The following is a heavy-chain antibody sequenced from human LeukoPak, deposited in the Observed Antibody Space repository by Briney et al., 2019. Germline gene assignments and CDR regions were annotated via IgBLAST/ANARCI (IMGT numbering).Heavy chain of an antibody. Sequence: GGSLRLSCTASGFTFGDYAMSWFRQAPGKGLEWVGVIRSKAYGGTTEYAASVKGRFTISRDDSKSIAYLQMNSLKTEDTAVYYCTRAGKYSSSWPNPYGMDVWGQGTTVTVSS. D-gene: IGHD6-13*01. J-gene: IGHJ6*02. V-gene: IGHV3-49*03. CDR1: GFTFGDYA. CDR2: IRSKAYGGTT. CDR3: TRAGKYSSSWPNPYGMDV.